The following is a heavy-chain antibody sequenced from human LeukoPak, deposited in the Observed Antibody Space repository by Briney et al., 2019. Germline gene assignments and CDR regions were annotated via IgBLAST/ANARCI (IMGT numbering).Heavy chain of an antibody. V-gene: IGHV4-59*11. Sequence: SETLSLTCTVSGVSTGSHYWTWVRQSPGQGMEWLGYVYYGSRKLNPSLKGRGSISVDTSKNQFSLRLTSVTAADTAVYFCARAGYESTRYPPLLFYHMDVWGRGTTVIVSS. D-gene: IGHD3-22*01. CDR1: GVSTGSHY. J-gene: IGHJ6*03. CDR3: ARAGYESTRYPPLLFYHMDV. CDR2: VYYGSR.